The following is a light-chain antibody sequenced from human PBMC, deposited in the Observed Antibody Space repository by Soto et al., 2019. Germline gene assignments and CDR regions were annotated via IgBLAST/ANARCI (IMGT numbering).Light chain of an antibody. J-gene: IGKJ1*01. CDR2: KAT. Sequence: IQLTQSPSTLSASVGDRVTITCRASQSVQTWLAWFQQKPGKAPKLLIYKATTLETGVPSRFSGSGSETEFTLTISSLQPDDFAIYYCQQYNSYSWTFGQGTKVDI. V-gene: IGKV1-5*03. CDR3: QQYNSYSWT. CDR1: QSVQTW.